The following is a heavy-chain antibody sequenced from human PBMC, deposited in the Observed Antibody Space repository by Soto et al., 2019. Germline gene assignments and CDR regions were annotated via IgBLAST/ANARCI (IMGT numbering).Heavy chain of an antibody. CDR3: ARSDIVLMVYAPGWFDP. Sequence: SETLSLTCTVAGGSISSSSYYWGWIRQPPGKGLEWIGSIYYSGSTYYNPSLKSRVTISVDTSKNQFSLKLSSVTAADTAVYYCARSDIVLMVYAPGWFDPWGQGTLVTVSS. V-gene: IGHV4-39*01. J-gene: IGHJ5*02. D-gene: IGHD2-8*01. CDR1: GGSISSSSYY. CDR2: IYYSGST.